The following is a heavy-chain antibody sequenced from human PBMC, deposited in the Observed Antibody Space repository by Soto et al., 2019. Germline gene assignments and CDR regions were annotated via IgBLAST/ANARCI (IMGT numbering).Heavy chain of an antibody. Sequence: GGSLRLSCAASGFTFSIYAMSWVRQAPGKGLEWVSAISGSGGSTYYADSVKGRFTISRDNSKNTLYLQMNSLRAEDTAVYYCAKVPTELLLYYYYGMDVWGQGTTVTVSS. CDR1: GFTFSIYA. CDR3: AKVPTELLLYYYYGMDV. D-gene: IGHD2-15*01. J-gene: IGHJ6*02. V-gene: IGHV3-23*01. CDR2: ISGSGGST.